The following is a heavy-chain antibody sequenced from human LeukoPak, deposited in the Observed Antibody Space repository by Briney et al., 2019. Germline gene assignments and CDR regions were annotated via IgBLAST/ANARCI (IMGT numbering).Heavy chain of an antibody. CDR2: IYHSGST. J-gene: IGHJ6*03. Sequence: SETLSLTCTVSGYSITSGYYWGWIRQPPGKGLEWIGNIYHSGSTYYNPSLKSRVTISVDTSKNQFSLKLSSVTAADTAVYFCARTPEGGYTYDYFYYYYMDVWGKGTTVTISS. CDR1: GYSITSGYY. D-gene: IGHD5-18*01. CDR3: ARTPEGGYTYDYFYYYYMDV. V-gene: IGHV4-38-2*02.